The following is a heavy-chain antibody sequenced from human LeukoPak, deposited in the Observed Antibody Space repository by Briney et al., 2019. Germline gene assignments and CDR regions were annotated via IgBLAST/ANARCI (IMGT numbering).Heavy chain of an antibody. V-gene: IGHV4-34*01. CDR2: INHSGGT. CDR3: ARVGSVVVVAALYPYNWFDP. J-gene: IGHJ5*02. D-gene: IGHD2-15*01. Sequence: SETLSLTCAVYGGSFSGYYWSWIRQPPGKGLEWIGEINHSGGTNYNPSLKSRVTISIDTSKNQFSLKLSSVTAADTAVYYCARVGSVVVVAALYPYNWFDPWGQGTLVTVSS. CDR1: GGSFSGYY.